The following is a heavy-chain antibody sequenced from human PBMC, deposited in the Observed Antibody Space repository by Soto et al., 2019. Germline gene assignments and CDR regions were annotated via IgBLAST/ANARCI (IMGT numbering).Heavy chain of an antibody. J-gene: IGHJ4*02. D-gene: IGHD2-21*02. CDR1: GGTFSSYT. Sequence: SVKFSCKASGGTFSSYTISWVRQAPGQVLESMVRIIPILGISNXXXKFQGRVXXTSDKSTSTAXMELSXLRSEDTDVYYCALYCGGDCYPPDYWCQGTLVTVSS. V-gene: IGHV1-69*02. CDR3: ALYCGGDCYPPDY. CDR2: IIPILGIS.